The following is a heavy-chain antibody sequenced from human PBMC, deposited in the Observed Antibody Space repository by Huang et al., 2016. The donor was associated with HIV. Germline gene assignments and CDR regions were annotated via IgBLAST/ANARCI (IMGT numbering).Heavy chain of an antibody. J-gene: IGHJ4*02. V-gene: IGHV4-61*09. CDR1: GASIASGRYF. CDR2: IYTAGST. Sequence: VQLQESGPGLVKPSQTLSLSCNVSGASIASGRYFWNWIRQPAGGGLEWIGHIYTAGSTDYNPPRKSRVAVSSDTSKNQFSLSLRSVTAADTAVYFCARGRVTSSGVVQSYDYWGQGSLVTVSS. D-gene: IGHD3-3*01. CDR3: ARGRVTSSGVVQSYDY.